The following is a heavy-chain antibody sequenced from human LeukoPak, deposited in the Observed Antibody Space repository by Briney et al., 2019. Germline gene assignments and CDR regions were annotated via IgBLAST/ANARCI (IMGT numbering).Heavy chain of an antibody. J-gene: IGHJ4*02. D-gene: IGHD6-6*01. CDR3: ARVPYSISSMDY. Sequence: GEPLKISCKSSGYTFSNYWIGWVRQMPGKSLEWMGIIYPGDSDTRYSPSFEGQVSISADKSISTAYLQWSSLKASDTAMYYCARVPYSISSMDYWGQGTLVTVSS. CDR2: IYPGDSDT. CDR1: GYTFSNYW. V-gene: IGHV5-51*01.